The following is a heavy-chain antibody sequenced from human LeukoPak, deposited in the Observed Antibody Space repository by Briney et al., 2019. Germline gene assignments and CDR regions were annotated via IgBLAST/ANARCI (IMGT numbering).Heavy chain of an antibody. CDR2: IYSGGST. J-gene: IGHJ5*02. V-gene: IGHV3-66*01. CDR3: ARDLNNGSYHWFDP. CDR1: GFTVSSNY. Sequence: GGSLRLSCAVSGFTVSSNYMSWVRQAPGTGLEWVSVIYSGGSTDYADSVKGRFTISRDNSKNTLYLQMNSLKAEDTAIYYCARDLNNGSYHWFDPWGQGTLVTVSS. D-gene: IGHD1-26*01.